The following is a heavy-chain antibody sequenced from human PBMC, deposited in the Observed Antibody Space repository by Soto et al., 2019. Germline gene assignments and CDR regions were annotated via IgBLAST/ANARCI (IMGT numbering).Heavy chain of an antibody. CDR3: AKENGYSSSWFEFDY. D-gene: IGHD6-13*01. Sequence: EVQLLESGGGLVQPGGSLRLACAASGFTFSSYAMSWVRQAPGKGLEWVSAISGSGGSTYYADSVKGRFTISRANAKNTLYLQMNSLRAEETAVYYCAKENGYSSSWFEFDYWGQGTLVTVSS. CDR1: GFTFSSYA. CDR2: ISGSGGST. V-gene: IGHV3-23*01. J-gene: IGHJ4*02.